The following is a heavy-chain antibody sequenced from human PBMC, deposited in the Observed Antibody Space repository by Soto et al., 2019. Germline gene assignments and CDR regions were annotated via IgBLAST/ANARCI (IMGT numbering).Heavy chain of an antibody. V-gene: IGHV3-30*14. J-gene: IGHJ6*02. Sequence: PGWSLRLSCATSVFTFNNFAMHWVRQAPGKGLEWVAFISYDGTYKYYADSVRGRFTVYRDNSKSTLFLQMNSLKFEDTAVYVCANEVDVAFSSLQYGMDVWGQGTTVTVSS. D-gene: IGHD5-12*01. CDR2: ISYDGTYK. CDR1: VFTFNNFA. CDR3: ANEVDVAFSSLQYGMDV.